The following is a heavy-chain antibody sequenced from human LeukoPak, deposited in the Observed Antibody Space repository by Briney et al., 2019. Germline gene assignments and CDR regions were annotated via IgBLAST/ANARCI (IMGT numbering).Heavy chain of an antibody. CDR2: INPNSGGT. Sequence: GASVKVSCKASGFTFTAYHMHWVRQAPGQGLEWMGWINPNSGGTNYAQKFQGRVTMTRDTSISTAYMELSGLRSDDTAVYYCARGPRWDPHFDYWGQGTLVTVSS. CDR3: ARGPRWDPHFDY. CDR1: GFTFTAYH. V-gene: IGHV1-2*02. J-gene: IGHJ4*02. D-gene: IGHD1-26*01.